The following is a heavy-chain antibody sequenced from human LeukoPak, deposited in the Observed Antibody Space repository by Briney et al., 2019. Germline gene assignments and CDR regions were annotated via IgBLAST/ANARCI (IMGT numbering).Heavy chain of an antibody. CDR3: ARLRSYDFWSGPYYFDY. CDR2: IYHSGST. Sequence: PSETLSLTCAVSGYSISSGYYWGWIRQPPGKGLEWIGSIYHSGSTYYNPSLKSRVTISVDTSKNQFSLKLSSVTAADTAVYYCARLRSYDFWSGPYYFDYWGQGTLVTVPS. V-gene: IGHV4-38-2*01. CDR1: GYSISSGYY. J-gene: IGHJ4*02. D-gene: IGHD3-3*01.